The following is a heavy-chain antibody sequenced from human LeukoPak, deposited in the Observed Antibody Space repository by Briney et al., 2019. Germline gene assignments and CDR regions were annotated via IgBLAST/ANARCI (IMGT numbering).Heavy chain of an antibody. CDR3: ARDLGAMVRGVILRSDYFDY. Sequence: GASVKVSCKAPGYTFTGYYMHWVRQAPGQGLEWMGRINPNSGGTNYAQKFQGRVTMTRDTSISTAYMELSRLRSDDTAVYYCARDLGAMVRGVILRSDYFDYWGQGTLVTVSS. D-gene: IGHD3-10*01. CDR1: GYTFTGYY. J-gene: IGHJ4*02. V-gene: IGHV1-2*06. CDR2: INPNSGGT.